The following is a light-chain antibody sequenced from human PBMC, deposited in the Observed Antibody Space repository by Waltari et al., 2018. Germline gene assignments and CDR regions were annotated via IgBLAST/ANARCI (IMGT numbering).Light chain of an antibody. CDR2: EVN. Sequence: QSALTQPASVSGSPGQSITISCTGTSDDVGAYNYVSWYQQHPGLAPKLIIYEVNNRPSGISRRFSGAKSGNTASLTISGLQADDESHYYCTSYRSSSTPVVFGGGTKLTVL. CDR1: SDDVGAYNY. V-gene: IGLV2-14*01. CDR3: TSYRSSSTPVV. J-gene: IGLJ2*01.